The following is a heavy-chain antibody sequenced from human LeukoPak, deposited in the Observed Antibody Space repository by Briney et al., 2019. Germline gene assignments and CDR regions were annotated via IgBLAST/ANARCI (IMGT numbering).Heavy chain of an antibody. Sequence: EGSLRLSCAASGFTFSSYGMHWVRQAPGKGLEWVAFIRYDGSNKYYADSVKGRFTISRDNSKNTLYLQMNSLRAEDTAVYYCAKAALSYFDYWGQGTLVTVSS. J-gene: IGHJ4*02. CDR3: AKAALSYFDY. D-gene: IGHD3-3*02. CDR2: IRYDGSNK. V-gene: IGHV3-30*02. CDR1: GFTFSSYG.